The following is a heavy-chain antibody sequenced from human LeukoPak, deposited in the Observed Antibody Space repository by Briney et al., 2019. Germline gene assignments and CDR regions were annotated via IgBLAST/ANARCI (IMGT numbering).Heavy chain of an antibody. D-gene: IGHD6-6*01. CDR1: GGTFSSYA. CDR3: ARSSVQAWFDP. J-gene: IGHJ5*02. Sequence: LGASVKVSCKASGGTFSSYAISWVRQAPGQGLEWMGIINPSGGSTSYAQKFQGRVTMTRDTSTSTVYMELSSLRSEDTAVYYCARSSVQAWFDPWGQGTLVTVSS. V-gene: IGHV1-46*01. CDR2: INPSGGST.